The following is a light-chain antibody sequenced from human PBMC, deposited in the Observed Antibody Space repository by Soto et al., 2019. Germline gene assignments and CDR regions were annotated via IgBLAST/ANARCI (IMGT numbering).Light chain of an antibody. CDR3: QQYTAWPLS. CDR1: QSVSSNY. CDR2: GVS. Sequence: EIVMTQSPATLSVSPGDRAALSCRASQSVSSNYLAWYQQKPGQAPRLLIHGVSRRATGIPDRFSGSGTGTEFTLTISSLQSEDFAVYYCQQYTAWPLSFGGGTKVEI. J-gene: IGKJ4*01. V-gene: IGKV3D-15*01.